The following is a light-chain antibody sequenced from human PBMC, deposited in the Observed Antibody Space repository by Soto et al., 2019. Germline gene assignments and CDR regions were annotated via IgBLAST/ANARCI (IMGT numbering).Light chain of an antibody. CDR3: MQALQTPL. J-gene: IGKJ4*01. Sequence: DIVMTQSPLSLPVTPGEPASISCRSSQSLLHSNGYNYLDWYLQKPGQSPQLLIYLGSNRASGVPDRFRGSGSGTDVTLKISRVEAEDVGVYYCMQALQTPLFGGGTKVEIK. V-gene: IGKV2-28*01. CDR2: LGS. CDR1: QSLLHSNGYNY.